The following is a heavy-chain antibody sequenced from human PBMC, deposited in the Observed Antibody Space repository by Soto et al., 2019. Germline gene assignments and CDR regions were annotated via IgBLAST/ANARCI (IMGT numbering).Heavy chain of an antibody. CDR2: INPNSGGT. D-gene: IGHD6-19*01. Sequence: ASVKVSCKASGYTFTGYYMHWVRQAPGQGLEWMGWINPNSGGTNYAQKFQGRVTMTRDTSISTAYMELSRLRSDDTAVYYCARDKERYSSGWYWFDPWGQGTLVTVS. J-gene: IGHJ5*02. V-gene: IGHV1-2*02. CDR3: ARDKERYSSGWYWFDP. CDR1: GYTFTGYY.